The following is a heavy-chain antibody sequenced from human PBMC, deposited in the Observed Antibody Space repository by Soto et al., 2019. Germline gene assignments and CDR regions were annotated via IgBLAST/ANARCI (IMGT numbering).Heavy chain of an antibody. CDR2: ISSTTNYI. Sequence: GGSLILSYAASGFTFTRYSMNGLRQAPGKGLEWVSSISSTTNYIYYGDSMKGRFTISRDNAKNSLYLEMNSLRAEDTAVYYCARESEDLTSNFDYWGQGTLVTVSS. CDR3: ARESEDLTSNFDY. V-gene: IGHV3-21*06. J-gene: IGHJ4*02. CDR1: GFTFTRYS.